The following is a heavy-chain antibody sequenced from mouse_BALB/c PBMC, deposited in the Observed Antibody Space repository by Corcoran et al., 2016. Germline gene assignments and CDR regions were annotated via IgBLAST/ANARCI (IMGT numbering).Heavy chain of an antibody. CDR2: IDPETGGT. CDR1: GYTVTDYA. D-gene: IGHD2-14*01. J-gene: IGHJ3*01. V-gene: IGHV1-15*01. Sequence: QIQLQHSGAELVMPGASVTLSWKASGYTVTDYAMHWVNQTPVHGLEWIVAIDPETGGTAYNQKFKGKATLTADKYYSTAYMELRSLTSEDSAVYYCTGYRYRYWFAYWGQGSLVNVSA. CDR3: TGYRYRYWFAY.